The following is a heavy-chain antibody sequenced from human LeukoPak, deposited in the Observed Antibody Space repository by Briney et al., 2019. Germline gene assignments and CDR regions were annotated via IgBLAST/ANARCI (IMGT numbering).Heavy chain of an antibody. J-gene: IGHJ3*02. CDR1: GYSFTSYW. V-gene: IGHV5-10-1*01. D-gene: IGHD6-13*01. Sequence: GESLKISCKGSGYSFTSYWISWVRQMPGKGLEWMGRIDPSDSYTNYSPSFQGHVTISADKSISTAYLQWSSLKASDTAMYYCARRRSSWYHRNDAFDIWGQGTMVTVSS. CDR2: IDPSDSYT. CDR3: ARRRSSWYHRNDAFDI.